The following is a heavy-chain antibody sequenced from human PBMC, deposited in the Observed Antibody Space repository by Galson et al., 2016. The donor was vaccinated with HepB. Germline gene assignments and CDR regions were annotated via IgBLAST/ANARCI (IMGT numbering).Heavy chain of an antibody. D-gene: IGHD6-19*01. J-gene: IGHJ4*02. V-gene: IGHV4-59*01. Sequence: SETLSLTCTVSGDSISSYYRSWFRQPPGKGLGLLGYISFDGTIKYNPSLKSRVTISEDTSKNHFSLKLKSVTAADTAVYYCANNPTYSSGWHYFGSWGQGTLVAVSS. CDR2: ISFDGTI. CDR3: ANNPTYSSGWHYFGS. CDR1: GDSISSYY.